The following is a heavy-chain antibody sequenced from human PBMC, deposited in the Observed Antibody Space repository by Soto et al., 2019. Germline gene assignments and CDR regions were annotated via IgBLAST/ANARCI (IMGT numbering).Heavy chain of an antibody. CDR1: GFSLSTSGGG. CDR2: IYWNDDK. J-gene: IGHJ4*02. CDR3: AQASLEWLLPYFDY. D-gene: IGHD3-3*01. Sequence: SGPTLVNPTQPLTLTCTFSGFSLSTSGGGVGWIRQPPGKALEWLALIYWNDDKRYSPSLKSRPTITKDTSKNQVVLTMTNMDPVDTATYYCAQASLEWLLPYFDYWGQGTLVTAPQ. V-gene: IGHV2-5*01.